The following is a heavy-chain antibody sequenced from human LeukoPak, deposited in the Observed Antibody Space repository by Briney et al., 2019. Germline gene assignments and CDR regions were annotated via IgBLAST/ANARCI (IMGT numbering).Heavy chain of an antibody. V-gene: IGHV4-59*01. CDR2: IYYSGST. CDR1: GGSISSYY. Sequence: PSETLSLTCTVSGGSISSYYWSWIRQPPGKGLEWIGYIYYSGSTNYNPSLKSRVTISVDTSKNQFSLKLSSVTAADTAVYYCAALYCSSTSCHDYWGQGTLVTVSS. D-gene: IGHD2-2*01. CDR3: AALYCSSTSCHDY. J-gene: IGHJ4*02.